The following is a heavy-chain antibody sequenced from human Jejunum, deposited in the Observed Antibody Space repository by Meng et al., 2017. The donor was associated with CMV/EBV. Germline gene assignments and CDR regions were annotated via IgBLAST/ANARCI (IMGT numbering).Heavy chain of an antibody. Sequence: SGFTFSSYGMYWVRQAPGQGLECVAFIRYDGSNQYYADSVKGRFSISRDDSRNTVYLQMYRLGADDTAVYYCAREGDKGNILLRVYWGQGTLVTVSS. CDR2: IRYDGSNQ. D-gene: IGHD3-10*01. CDR3: AREGDKGNILLRVY. J-gene: IGHJ4*02. CDR1: GFTFSSYG. V-gene: IGHV3-30*02.